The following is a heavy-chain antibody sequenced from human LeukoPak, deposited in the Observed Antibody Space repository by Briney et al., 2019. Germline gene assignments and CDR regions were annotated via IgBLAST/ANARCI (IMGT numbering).Heavy chain of an antibody. J-gene: IGHJ6*02. CDR1: GYTFTGHY. V-gene: IGHV1-2*02. D-gene: IGHD3-10*01. Sequence: ASVKVSCKASGYTFTGHYMHWVRQAPGQGLEWMGWINPNSGGTNYAQKFQGRVTMTRDTSISTAYMELSRLRSDDTAVYYCARKVIGAGYYYYYGMDVWGQGTTVTVSS. CDR2: INPNSGGT. CDR3: ARKVIGAGYYYYYGMDV.